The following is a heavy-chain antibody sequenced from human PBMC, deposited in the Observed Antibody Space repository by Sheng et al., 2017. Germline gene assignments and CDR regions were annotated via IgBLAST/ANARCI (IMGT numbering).Heavy chain of an antibody. CDR3: ARDDLGWYFNL. D-gene: IGHD7-27*01. V-gene: IGHV4-59*01. Sequence: QVQLQESGPGLVKPSETLSLTCTVSGGSISGYYWSWIRQPPGKGLEWIGYIYYSGSTEYNPSLRRRLTISVDTSKNQFSLKLSSVTAADTAVYYCARDDLGWYFNLWGRGTLVTVSS. CDR1: GGSISGYY. CDR2: IYYSGST. J-gene: IGHJ2*01.